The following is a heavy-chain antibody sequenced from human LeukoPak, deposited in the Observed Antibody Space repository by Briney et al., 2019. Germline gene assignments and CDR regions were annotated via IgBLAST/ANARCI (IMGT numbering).Heavy chain of an antibody. V-gene: IGHV3-21*01. CDR3: SRGLGWIHS. CDR1: GFTFSTYT. CDR2: ISSSSSYI. J-gene: IGHJ5*02. D-gene: IGHD5-18*01. Sequence: GGSLRLSCAASGFTFSTYTMNWVRQAPGKGLEWVSSISSSSSYIHYADSVKGRFTISRDNAKNSLYLQMNSLRAGDTAVYYCSRGLGWIHSWGQGTLVTVSS.